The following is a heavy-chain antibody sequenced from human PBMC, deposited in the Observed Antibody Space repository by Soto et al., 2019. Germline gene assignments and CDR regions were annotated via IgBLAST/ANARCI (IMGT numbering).Heavy chain of an antibody. CDR1: GFTFSSYG. CDR3: AKSYSSSWGFDY. CDR2: ISGSGDST. Sequence: ESGGGLVQPGGSLRLSCAGSGFTFSSYGMSWVRQAPGKGLEWVSSISGSGDSTYYADAVKGRFTISRDNSKNTLYVQMNSLRAEDTAVYYCAKSYSSSWGFDYWGQGTLVTVSS. V-gene: IGHV3-23*01. J-gene: IGHJ4*02. D-gene: IGHD6-6*01.